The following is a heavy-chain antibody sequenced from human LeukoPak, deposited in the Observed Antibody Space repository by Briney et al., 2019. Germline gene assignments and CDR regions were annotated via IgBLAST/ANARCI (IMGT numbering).Heavy chain of an antibody. J-gene: IGHJ4*02. CDR1: GGSFSGYY. Sequence: SETLSLTCAVYGGSFSGYYWSWIRQPPGKGLEWTGEINHSGSTNYNPSLKSRVTISVDTSKNQFSLKLSSVTAADTAVYYCARGSKWGSFEMMNYWGQGTLVTVSS. CDR2: INHSGST. V-gene: IGHV4-34*01. D-gene: IGHD3-16*01. CDR3: ARGSKWGSFEMMNY.